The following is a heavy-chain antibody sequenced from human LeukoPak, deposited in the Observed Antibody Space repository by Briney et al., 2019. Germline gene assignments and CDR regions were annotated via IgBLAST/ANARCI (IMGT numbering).Heavy chain of an antibody. D-gene: IGHD6-13*01. CDR2: IYYSGST. V-gene: IGHV4-61*01. Sequence: PSETLSLTCTISGGSISGGSISTYYWTWIRQPPGKGLEWIGYIYYSGSTNYNPSLKSRVTISLDTSKNQFSLKLSSVTVADTAVYYCARLVGSSSYYFDNWGQGTLVTVSS. CDR3: ARLVGSSSYYFDN. CDR1: GGSISGGSISTYY. J-gene: IGHJ4*02.